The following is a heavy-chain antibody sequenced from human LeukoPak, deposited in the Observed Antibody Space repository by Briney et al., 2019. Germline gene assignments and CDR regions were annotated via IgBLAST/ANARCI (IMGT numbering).Heavy chain of an antibody. CDR3: ARGHGSSSWYNRWFDP. CDR1: GYTFSSYD. V-gene: IGHV1-8*01. D-gene: IGHD6-13*01. CDR2: MDPDSGNT. Sequence: ASVKVSCKASGYTFSSYDINWVRQATGQGLEWMGWMDPDSGNTAYAQKFQGRVTMTRNTSITTAYMELSSLRSEDTAVYYYARGHGSSSWYNRWFDPWGQGTLVTVSS. J-gene: IGHJ5*02.